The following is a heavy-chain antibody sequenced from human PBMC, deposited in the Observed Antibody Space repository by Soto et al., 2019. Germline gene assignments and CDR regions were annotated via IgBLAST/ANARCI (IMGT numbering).Heavy chain of an antibody. D-gene: IGHD6-19*01. J-gene: IGHJ3*01. V-gene: IGHV1-69*01. Sequence: QVVLVQSGAEVKNPGSSVKVSCKASGGTFGRNAINWVQQAPGQGFEWMGGIIPMFDTANHAQKFRDRIMITADESTNTAYLELKDLRSEDTAIYYCARPQGSGWRFNALDFWGQGTMVTVSS. CDR2: IIPMFDTA. CDR3: ARPQGSGWRFNALDF. CDR1: GGTFGRNA.